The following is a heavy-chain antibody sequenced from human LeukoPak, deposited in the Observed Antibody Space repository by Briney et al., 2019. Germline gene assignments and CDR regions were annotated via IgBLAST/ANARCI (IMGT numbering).Heavy chain of an antibody. CDR1: GYRFTIYW. V-gene: IGHV5-51*01. Sequence: GESLKISCKGSGYRFTIYWIGWVRQMPGRGLEWVGIIYPGDSDTRYSPSFQGQVTISADKSISTAYLQWSSLKASDTAMYYCARGANYYGSGSYSSAFDYWGQGTLVTVSS. J-gene: IGHJ4*02. D-gene: IGHD3-10*01. CDR2: IYPGDSDT. CDR3: ARGANYYGSGSYSSAFDY.